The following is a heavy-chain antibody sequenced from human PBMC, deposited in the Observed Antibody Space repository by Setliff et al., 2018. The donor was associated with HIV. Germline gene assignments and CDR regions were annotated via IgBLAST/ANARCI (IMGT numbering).Heavy chain of an antibody. CDR2: TYTTGST. J-gene: IGHJ2*01. Sequence: SQTLSLTCTVSGGSISSGSYYWTWIRQPAGKGLEWIGHTYTTGSTNYNPSLNSRVTISVDTSNDQFSLKLSSVTAADTAVYYCARAYCSGGNCYSTLEGNYYFDFWGRGTLVTVSS. CDR3: ARAYCSGGNCYSTLEGNYYFDF. D-gene: IGHD2-15*01. CDR1: GGSISSGSYY. V-gene: IGHV4-61*09.